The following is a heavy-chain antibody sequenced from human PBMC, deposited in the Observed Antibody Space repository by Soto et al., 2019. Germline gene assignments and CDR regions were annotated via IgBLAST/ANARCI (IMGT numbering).Heavy chain of an antibody. D-gene: IGHD3-3*01. J-gene: IGHJ6*02. Sequence: SVKVSCKASGGTFSSYAISWVRQAPGQGLEWMGGIIPIFGTANYAQKFQGRVTITADESTSTAFMELSSLRSEDTAVYYCAIELSDYDFWSGYPSYGMDVWGQGTTVTVSS. V-gene: IGHV1-69*13. CDR3: AIELSDYDFWSGYPSYGMDV. CDR1: GGTFSSYA. CDR2: IIPIFGTA.